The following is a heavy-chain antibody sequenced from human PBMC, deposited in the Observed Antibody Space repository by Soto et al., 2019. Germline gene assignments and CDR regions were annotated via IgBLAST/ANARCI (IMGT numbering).Heavy chain of an antibody. D-gene: IGHD5-12*01. CDR3: ARELVATIGYYYYGMDV. J-gene: IGHJ6*02. CDR1: GFTFSSYW. CDR2: INSDESST. V-gene: IGHV3-74*01. Sequence: GGSLRLSCAASGFTFSSYWMHWVRQAPGKGLVWVSRINSDESSTSYADSVKGRFTISRDNAKNTLYLQMNSLRAEDTAVYYCARELVATIGYYYYGMDVWGQGTTVTVSS.